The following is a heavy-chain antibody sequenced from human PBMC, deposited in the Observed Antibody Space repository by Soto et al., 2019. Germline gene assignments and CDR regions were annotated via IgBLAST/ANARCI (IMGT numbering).Heavy chain of an antibody. CDR3: AGFIGGGQPGSPQCYFDY. CDR2: IYYSGST. CDR1: GGSISSGGYY. J-gene: IGHJ4*02. V-gene: IGHV4-31*03. D-gene: IGHD3-10*01. Sequence: QVQLQESGPGLVKPSQTLSLTCTVSGGSISSGGYYWSWIRQHPGKGLEWIGYIYYSGSTYYNPSLKSRVTKSVDTYKNQFSLKLSSVTAADTAVYYCAGFIGGGQPGSPQCYFDYWGQGTLVTVSS.